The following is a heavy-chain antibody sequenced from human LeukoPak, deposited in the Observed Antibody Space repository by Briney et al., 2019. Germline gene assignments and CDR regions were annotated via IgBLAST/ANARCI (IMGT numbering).Heavy chain of an antibody. V-gene: IGHV4-39*07. CDR3: ARALDILTGYYYGMDV. Sequence: SETLSLTCAVSGGSIRNSSFYWGWIRQPPGKGLEWIASIYNSGTTYYNPSLKSRITISVDTSKNQFSLKLSSVTAADTAVYYCARALDILTGYYYGMDVWGQGTTVTVSS. D-gene: IGHD3-9*01. CDR1: GGSIRNSSFY. CDR2: IYNSGTT. J-gene: IGHJ6*02.